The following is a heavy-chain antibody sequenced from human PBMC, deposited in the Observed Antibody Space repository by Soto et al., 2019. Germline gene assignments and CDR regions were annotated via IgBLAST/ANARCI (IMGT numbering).Heavy chain of an antibody. J-gene: IGHJ6*02. V-gene: IGHV1-69*13. CDR2: IIPIFGTA. CDR1: GGTFSSYA. Sequence: ASVKVSCKASGGTFSSYAISWVRQAPGQGLEWMGGIIPIFGTANYAQKFQGRVTITADESTSTAYMELSSLRSEDTAVYYCARDVAAAAHYYYYGMDVWGQGTTVTVSS. D-gene: IGHD6-13*01. CDR3: ARDVAAAAHYYYYGMDV.